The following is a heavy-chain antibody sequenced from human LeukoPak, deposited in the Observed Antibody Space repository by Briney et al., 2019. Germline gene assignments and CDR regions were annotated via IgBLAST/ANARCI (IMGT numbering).Heavy chain of an antibody. Sequence: GGSLRLSCGASGFTFSRYAMSWVRQAPGKGLQWVSQIDGSGGAIYYADSVRGRFTISRDNSKNTLYVQMNSLRAEDTAVYYCAKGKDYYLDYWGQGTLVTVSS. J-gene: IGHJ4*02. V-gene: IGHV3-23*01. CDR2: IDGSGGAI. CDR3: AKGKDYYLDY. CDR1: GFTFSRYA. D-gene: IGHD3-10*01.